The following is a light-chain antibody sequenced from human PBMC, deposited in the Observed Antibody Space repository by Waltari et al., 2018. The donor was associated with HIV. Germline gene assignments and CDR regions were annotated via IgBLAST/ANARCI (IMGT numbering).Light chain of an antibody. Sequence: SALTQPASVSGSPGQSITISCPGTSSDVGSYNLVSWYQQHPGKAPKLMIYEVSKRPSGVSNRFSGSKSGNTASLTISGLQAEDEADYYCCSYAGSSTPVVFGGGTKLTVL. V-gene: IGLV2-23*02. CDR2: EVS. CDR1: SSDVGSYNL. CDR3: CSYAGSSTPVV. J-gene: IGLJ2*01.